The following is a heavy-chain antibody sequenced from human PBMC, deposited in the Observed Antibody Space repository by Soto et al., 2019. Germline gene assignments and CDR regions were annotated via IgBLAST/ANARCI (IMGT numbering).Heavy chain of an antibody. CDR2: ISPYDGDT. D-gene: IGHD1-26*01. CDR3: ARDHGGSYQADSFDP. J-gene: IGHJ5*02. CDR1: GYTFTTYG. Sequence: QVQLVQSGVEVKKPGASVKVSCKASGYTFTTYGISWVRQAPGQGLEWMGWISPYDGDTNYADTLQGRVTLTTDTSTTTAYMELRSLRSHDTAMYYCARDHGGSYQADSFDPWGQGTLVIVSS. V-gene: IGHV1-18*01.